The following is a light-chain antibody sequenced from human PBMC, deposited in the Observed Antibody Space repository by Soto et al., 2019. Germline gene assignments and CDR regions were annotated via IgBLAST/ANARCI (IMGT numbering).Light chain of an antibody. V-gene: IGKV2-28*01. Sequence: DIVVTQSPLTLPVTPGETASISCGSSQSLLHSNGYNYLDWYLQKPGQSPQLLIYLGSNRASGVTDRFSGSGSGTDFALKISRVEAEDVGVYYCVQALQSPPWTFGQGTKVEIK. CDR2: LGS. CDR3: VQALQSPPWT. J-gene: IGKJ1*01. CDR1: QSLLHSNGYNY.